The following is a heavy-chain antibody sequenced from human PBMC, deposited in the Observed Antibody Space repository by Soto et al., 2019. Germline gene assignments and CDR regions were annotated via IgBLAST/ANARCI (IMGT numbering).Heavy chain of an antibody. J-gene: IGHJ3*02. CDR2: IHPGDSDT. CDR3: ARHESGSDAFDI. CDR1: GYSFSSYW. Sequence: GESLKISCSGSGYSFSSYWIGWVRQMPGKGLEWMGTIHPGDSDTRYSPSFRGQVTISADKSISTAHLQWSSLKASDTAMYYCARHESGSDAFDIWGQGTMVTVSS. V-gene: IGHV5-51*01. D-gene: IGHD6-25*01.